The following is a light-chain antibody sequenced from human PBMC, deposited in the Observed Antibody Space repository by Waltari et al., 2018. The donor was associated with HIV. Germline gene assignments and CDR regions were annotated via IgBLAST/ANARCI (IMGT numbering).Light chain of an antibody. CDR3: QHYFSTPLT. CDR1: QSLLYNVNNKTY. V-gene: IGKV4-1*01. Sequence: DVVMTQFPDSLAVFLGERATVNCRSNQSLLYNVNNKTYLAWYQQKSGQPPKLIIYWASTRESGVPDRFSGSGSGTDFTLTIDGLRAEDVAVYYCQHYFSTPLTFGGGTRVEIK. CDR2: WAS. J-gene: IGKJ4*01.